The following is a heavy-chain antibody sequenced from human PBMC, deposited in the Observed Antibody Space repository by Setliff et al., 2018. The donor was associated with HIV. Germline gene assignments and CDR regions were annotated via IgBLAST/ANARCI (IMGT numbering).Heavy chain of an antibody. CDR1: GFTFNKYG. CDR2: ISGSGAIT. Sequence: GGSLRLSCAASGFTFNKYGMSWVRQAPGKGLEWVSGISGSGAITHYADSVKGRFSISRDNSKITVYLLMDSLRADDTAVYYCAKDRRSYDYVGGAYQLVWGQGTLVTVSS. D-gene: IGHD3-16*02. V-gene: IGHV3-23*01. J-gene: IGHJ4*02. CDR3: AKDRRSYDYVGGAYQLV.